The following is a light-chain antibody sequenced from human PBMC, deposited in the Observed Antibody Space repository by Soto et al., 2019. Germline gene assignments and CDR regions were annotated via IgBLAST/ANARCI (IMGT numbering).Light chain of an antibody. V-gene: IGKV3-20*01. CDR2: DTS. CDR1: QSVTSTY. J-gene: IGKJ5*01. Sequence: IVLTQSPGTLSLSPGERATLYCRSSQSVTSTYLAWYQQRPGQTPTLLISDTSIRATGITDRFSGSGSGTDFTLAISRLEPEDFAVYYCQPYGTSPITVGPGTRLEIK. CDR3: QPYGTSPIT.